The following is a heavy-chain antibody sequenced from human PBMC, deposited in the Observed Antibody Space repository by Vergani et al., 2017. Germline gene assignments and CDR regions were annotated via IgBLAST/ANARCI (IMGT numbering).Heavy chain of an antibody. Sequence: QLQLQESGPGLVKPSETLSLTCTVSGGSISSSSYYWGWIRQPPGKGLEWIGSIYYSGSTYYNPSLKSLVTISVDTSKNQFSLKLSSVTAADTAVYYCARADSSGGSENWFDPWGQGTLVTVSS. CDR3: ARADSSGGSENWFDP. V-gene: IGHV4-39*07. CDR2: IYYSGST. D-gene: IGHD2-15*01. J-gene: IGHJ5*02. CDR1: GGSISSSSYY.